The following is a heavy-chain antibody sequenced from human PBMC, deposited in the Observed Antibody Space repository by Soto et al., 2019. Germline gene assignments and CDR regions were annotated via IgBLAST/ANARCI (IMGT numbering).Heavy chain of an antibody. J-gene: IGHJ4*02. Sequence: SETLSLTCSVSGASISSRDYYWGWIRQTPGKGLEWIGNIDYNGVTYYNPSLKSRVTVSKDTSRNQFSLKVASVTAADTAIYYCGRVMIGTSRHTDSDYWGQGTQVTVSS. D-gene: IGHD2-2*01. V-gene: IGHV4-39*01. CDR3: GRVMIGTSRHTDSDY. CDR1: GASISSRDYY. CDR2: IDYNGVT.